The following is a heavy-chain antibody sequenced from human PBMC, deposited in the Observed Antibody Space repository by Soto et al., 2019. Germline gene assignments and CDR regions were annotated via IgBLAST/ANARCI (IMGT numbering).Heavy chain of an antibody. J-gene: IGHJ4*02. CDR1: GFTYSSYA. CDR3: ARAPIRAYSYGYIDY. Sequence: LRLSCAASGFTYSSYAMNWVRQAPGKGLEWVSTISGGGGSTYYADSVKGRFTISRDNSENTLFLQMNSLRVDDTAVYFCARAPIRAYSYGYIDYWGQGTLVTVSS. D-gene: IGHD5-18*01. CDR2: ISGGGGST. V-gene: IGHV3-23*01.